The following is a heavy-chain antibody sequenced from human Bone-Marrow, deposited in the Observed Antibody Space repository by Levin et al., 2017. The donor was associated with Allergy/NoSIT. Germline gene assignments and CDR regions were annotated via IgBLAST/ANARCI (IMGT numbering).Heavy chain of an antibody. Sequence: PGGSLRLSCAASGFTFSTYWMSWVRQAPGKGLEWVANIKTDGSAKFYVDSVKGRFTISRDNAKNSLYLQMNSLRAEDTAVYYSSRAEDYWGQGTLVTVSS. V-gene: IGHV3-7*01. CDR2: IKTDGSAK. J-gene: IGHJ4*02. CDR1: GFTFSTYW. CDR3: SRAEDY.